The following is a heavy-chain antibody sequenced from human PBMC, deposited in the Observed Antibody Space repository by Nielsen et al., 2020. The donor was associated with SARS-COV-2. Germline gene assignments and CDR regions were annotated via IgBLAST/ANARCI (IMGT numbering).Heavy chain of an antibody. J-gene: IGHJ2*01. CDR1: GFTFSGSA. CDR3: TRSITMIERWYFDL. CDR2: IRSKANSYAT. Sequence: GASLPLSCAASGFTFSGSAMHWVRQASGKGLEWVGRIRSKANSYATAYAASVKGRFTISRDDSKNTAYLQMNSLKTEDTAVYYCTRSITMIERWYFDLWGRGTLVTVSS. V-gene: IGHV3-73*01. D-gene: IGHD3-22*01.